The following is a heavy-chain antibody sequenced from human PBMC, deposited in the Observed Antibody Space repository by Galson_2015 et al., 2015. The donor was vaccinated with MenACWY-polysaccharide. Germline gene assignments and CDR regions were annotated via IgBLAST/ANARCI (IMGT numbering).Heavy chain of an antibody. D-gene: IGHD1-26*01. Sequence: SLRLSCAGSGFTFSSYRMNWVRQAPGKGLEWVSYISSSSTIYYADSVRGRFTISRDNAKNSLYLQMNSLRDEDTAVYYCARVLKGLVGATPDYWGQGTLVTVSS. CDR3: ARVLKGLVGATPDY. CDR2: ISSSSTI. J-gene: IGHJ4*02. V-gene: IGHV3-48*02. CDR1: GFTFSSYR.